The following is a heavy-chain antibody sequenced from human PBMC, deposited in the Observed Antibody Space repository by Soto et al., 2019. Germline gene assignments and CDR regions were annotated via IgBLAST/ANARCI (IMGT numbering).Heavy chain of an antibody. CDR3: ATSYYYDSSGYYYPNWFDP. D-gene: IGHD3-22*01. V-gene: IGHV4-39*01. J-gene: IGHJ5*02. Sequence: SETLSLTCTVSGGSISSSSYYWGWIRQPPGKGLEWIGSIYYSGSTYYNPSLKSRVTISVDTSKNQFSLKLSSVTAADTAVYYCATSYYYDSSGYYYPNWFDPWGQGTLVTVSS. CDR1: GGSISSSSYY. CDR2: IYYSGST.